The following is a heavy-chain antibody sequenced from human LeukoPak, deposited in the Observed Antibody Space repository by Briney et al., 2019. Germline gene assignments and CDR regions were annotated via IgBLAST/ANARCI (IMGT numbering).Heavy chain of an antibody. CDR2: INPKNGGT. Sequence: ASVKLSCKASGYNFAHNIHWVRQAPGQGHEFMGWINPKNGGTKYAQNFQRRVTMTRDTSISTVYMELSSLGSDDTAVYYCVVSIQAAAIPAFDSWGQRTLVTVSS. D-gene: IGHD6-25*01. CDR3: VVSIQAAAIPAFDS. V-gene: IGHV1-2*02. CDR1: GYNFAHN. J-gene: IGHJ4*02.